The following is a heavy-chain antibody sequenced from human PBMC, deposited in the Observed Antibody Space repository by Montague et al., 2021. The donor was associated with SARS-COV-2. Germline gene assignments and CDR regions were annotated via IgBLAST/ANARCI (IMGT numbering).Heavy chain of an antibody. V-gene: IGHV3-23*01. CDR2: ISAGGGRT. D-gene: IGHD6-13*01. CDR1: GFTFSGYV. J-gene: IGHJ4*02. CDR3: ARVGSSWYEDY. Sequence: SLRLSCAASGFTFSGYVLAWVRQVPGRGMEWVAAISAGGGRTSHADSVKGRFIISRDNSKNTLYVQMNSLRADDTAVYYCARVGSSWYEDYWGQGTPVTVSS.